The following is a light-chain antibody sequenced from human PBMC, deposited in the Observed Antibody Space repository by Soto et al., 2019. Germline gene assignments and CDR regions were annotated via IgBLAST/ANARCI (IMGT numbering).Light chain of an antibody. CDR2: AAS. CDR3: LHDYNYPRT. V-gene: IGKV1-6*01. Sequence: AIPMTQSPSSLSAPVGDRVIITCRASQGIRSELAWYQQKPGKAPDLLIYAASTLQPGVPYRFSGSGSGTDFTLTISNLQPEDFATYYCLHDYNYPRTFGQGTKVEIK. J-gene: IGKJ1*01. CDR1: QGIRSE.